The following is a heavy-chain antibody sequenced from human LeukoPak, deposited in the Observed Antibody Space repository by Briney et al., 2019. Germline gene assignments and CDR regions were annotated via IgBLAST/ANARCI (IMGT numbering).Heavy chain of an antibody. J-gene: IGHJ4*02. CDR1: GGSISSYY. CDR3: ARGYTLGSGYKGFDY. Sequence: SETLSLTCTVSGGSISSYYWSWIRQPPGKGLEWIGYIYYSGSTNYNPSLKSRVTISVDTSKNQFSLKLSSVTAADTAVYYCARGYTLGSGYKGFDYWGQGTLVTVSS. D-gene: IGHD5-12*01. V-gene: IGHV4-59*01. CDR2: IYYSGST.